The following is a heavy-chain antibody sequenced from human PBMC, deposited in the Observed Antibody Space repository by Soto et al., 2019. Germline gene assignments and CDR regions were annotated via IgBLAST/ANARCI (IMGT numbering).Heavy chain of an antibody. V-gene: IGHV4-59*01. D-gene: IGHD3-10*01. Sequence: SETLSLTCTVSGGSISSYYWSWIRQPPGKGLEWIGYIYYSGSTNYNPSLKSRVTISVDTSKNQFSLKLSSVTAADTAVYYCAREIPSMVRGVIITFMDVWGQGTTVTAP. CDR1: GGSISSYY. J-gene: IGHJ6*02. CDR2: IYYSGST. CDR3: AREIPSMVRGVIITFMDV.